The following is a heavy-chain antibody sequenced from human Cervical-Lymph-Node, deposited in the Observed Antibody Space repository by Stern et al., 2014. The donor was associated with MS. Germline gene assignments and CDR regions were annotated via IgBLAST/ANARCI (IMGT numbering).Heavy chain of an antibody. D-gene: IGHD2-15*01. Sequence: QVHLVESGAEVKKPGASVKVSCTASGYTFTSYYMHWVRQAPGQGLEWIGIIKPSGGTTNHAQKFQGRVTMTRDTSTSTVYMELSSLRSEDTAVYYCAREKRDCSGGSCYSRDDYWGQGTLVTVSS. V-gene: IGHV1-46*03. CDR1: GYTFTSYY. J-gene: IGHJ4*02. CDR2: IKPSGGTT. CDR3: AREKRDCSGGSCYSRDDY.